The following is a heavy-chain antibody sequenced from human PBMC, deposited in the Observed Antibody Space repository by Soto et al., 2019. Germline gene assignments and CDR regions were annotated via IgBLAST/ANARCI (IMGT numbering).Heavy chain of an antibody. D-gene: IGHD6-13*01. CDR2: IYPGDSDT. CDR1: GYSFTSYW. Sequence: GSLKISCKGCGYSFTSYWIAWVRQMPGKGLEWMGIIYPGDSDTRYSPSFQGQVTISADKSISTAYLQWSSLKASDTAMYYCARDKAADYYYYGMDVWGQGTTVTASS. CDR3: ARDKAADYYYYGMDV. J-gene: IGHJ6*02. V-gene: IGHV5-51*01.